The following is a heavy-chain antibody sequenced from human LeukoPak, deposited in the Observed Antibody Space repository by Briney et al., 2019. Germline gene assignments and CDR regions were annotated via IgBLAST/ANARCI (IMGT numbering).Heavy chain of an antibody. CDR1: GFTFSSYW. CDR3: ARESGYCSSTSCYRWFDP. V-gene: IGHV3-7*01. CDR2: IKQDGSEK. J-gene: IGHJ5*02. D-gene: IGHD2-2*03. Sequence: GGSLRLSCAASGFTFSSYWMSWVSQAPGKGLEWVANIKQDGSEKYYVDSVKGRFTISRDNAKNSLYLQMNSLRAEDTAVYYCARESGYCSSTSCYRWFDPWGQGTLVTVSS.